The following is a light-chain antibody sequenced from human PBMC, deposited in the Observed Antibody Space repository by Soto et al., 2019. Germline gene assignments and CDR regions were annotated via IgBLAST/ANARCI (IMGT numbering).Light chain of an antibody. Sequence: EIVMTQSPATLSVSPGERATLSCRASQSVSSNLAWYQQKPGQAPRLLIYGASTRATGIPARFSGIGSGTEFTLTISSLQSEDFAVYYCQQYNKWTRTFGQGTKVEIK. J-gene: IGKJ1*01. CDR3: QQYNKWTRT. CDR2: GAS. CDR1: QSVSSN. V-gene: IGKV3-15*01.